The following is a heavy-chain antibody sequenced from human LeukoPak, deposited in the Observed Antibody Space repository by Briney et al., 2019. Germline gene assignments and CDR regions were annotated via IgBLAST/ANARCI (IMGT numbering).Heavy chain of an antibody. CDR3: ARVGQQWPHYYFDY. Sequence: SETLSLTCSVSGGSISSSIYYWAWIRQPPGKGLEWTGNIYYSGSTYYNPSLKSRVTISVDTSKNQFSLKVSPVTAADTAVYYCARVGQQWPHYYFDYWGQGTLVTVSS. D-gene: IGHD6-19*01. V-gene: IGHV4-39*07. CDR2: IYYSGST. CDR1: GGSISSSIYY. J-gene: IGHJ4*02.